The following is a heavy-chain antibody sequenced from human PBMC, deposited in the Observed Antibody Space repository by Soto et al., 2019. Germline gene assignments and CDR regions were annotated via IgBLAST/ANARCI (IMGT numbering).Heavy chain of an antibody. J-gene: IGHJ4*02. CDR1: GGSISSYY. CDR2: IYYSGST. V-gene: IGHV4-59*08. Sequence: SETLSLTCTVSGGSISSYYWSWIRQPPGKGLEWIGYIYYSGSTNYNPSLKSRVTISVDTSKNQFSLKLSSVTAADTAVYYCARHPDYDILTGYDYWGQGTLVTVSS. D-gene: IGHD3-9*01. CDR3: ARHPDYDILTGYDY.